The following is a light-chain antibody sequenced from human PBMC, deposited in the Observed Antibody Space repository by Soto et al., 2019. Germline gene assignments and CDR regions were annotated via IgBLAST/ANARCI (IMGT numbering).Light chain of an antibody. J-gene: IGKJ2*01. CDR1: QTISTY. CDR3: QQSHGTPYT. CDR2: AAS. Sequence: DIQMTQSPSSLSASVGDRVTITCRASQTISTYLNWYQQKPGKAPKLLIYAASTLQSGVPSRFSGSGSGTDFTLPINSLQPENFATDYGQQSHGTPYTFAQGTKLEIK. V-gene: IGKV1-39*01.